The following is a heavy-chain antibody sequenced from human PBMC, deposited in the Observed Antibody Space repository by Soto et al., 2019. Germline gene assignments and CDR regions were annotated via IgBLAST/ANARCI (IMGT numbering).Heavy chain of an antibody. Sequence: GGSLRLSCAASDFTVISNYMNWVRQAPGKGLEWVSVIYGDGSTYYAVSVKGRFTISRDSSKNTLYLQMSSLRAEDTAVYYCARDKYTSGWLEGEGSFYYYYGMDVWGQGTTVTVSS. CDR3: ARDKYTSGWLEGEGSFYYYYGMDV. D-gene: IGHD6-19*01. V-gene: IGHV3-53*01. CDR2: IYGDGST. CDR1: DFTVISNY. J-gene: IGHJ6*02.